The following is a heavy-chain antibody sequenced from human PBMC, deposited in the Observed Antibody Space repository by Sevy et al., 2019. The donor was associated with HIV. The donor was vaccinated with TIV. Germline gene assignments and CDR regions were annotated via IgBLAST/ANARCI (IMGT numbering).Heavy chain of an antibody. CDR3: ARDLRPCANTVPHFDY. J-gene: IGHJ4*02. CDR1: GFPFSSYE. CDR2: ISSSDRHN. V-gene: IGHV3-48*03. Sequence: GGSLRLSCTASGFPFSSYEMNWVRQAPGKGLEWVSYISSSDRHNYYSDSVKGPFTITRDNAKNALFMQMNSLRADDTAVYYCARDLRPCANTVPHFDYWGQGTLVTVSS. D-gene: IGHD4-17*01.